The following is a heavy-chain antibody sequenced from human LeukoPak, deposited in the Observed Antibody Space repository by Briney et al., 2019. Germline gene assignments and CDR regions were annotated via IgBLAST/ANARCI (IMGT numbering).Heavy chain of an antibody. J-gene: IGHJ4*02. V-gene: IGHV3-23*01. CDR3: AKYRGDNFGAYDY. D-gene: IGHD3-3*01. CDR2: ISGSGGDT. Sequence: PGGSLRLSCAASGFTFSSYAMSWVRQAPGKGLEWVSAISGSGGDTYYADSVKGRFTISRDNSKNTLYVQLNSLRAEDTAVYYFAKYRGDNFGAYDYWGQGTLVTVSS. CDR1: GFTFSSYA.